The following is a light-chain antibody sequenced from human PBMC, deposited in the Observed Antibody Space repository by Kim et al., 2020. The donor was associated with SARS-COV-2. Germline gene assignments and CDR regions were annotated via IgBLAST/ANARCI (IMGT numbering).Light chain of an antibody. J-gene: IGKJ1*01. CDR1: QSVSSN. Sequence: VTPEERAPLSCRASQSVSSNVAWYQQKPGQAPRLLIFGASTRATGIPARFSGSGSGTEFTLTISSLPSEDFAVYYCQQYDTWRWAFGQGTKVDIK. CDR2: GAS. V-gene: IGKV3-15*01. CDR3: QQYDTWRWA.